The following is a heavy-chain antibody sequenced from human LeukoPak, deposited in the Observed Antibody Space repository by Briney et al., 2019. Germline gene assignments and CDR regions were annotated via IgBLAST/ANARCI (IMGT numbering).Heavy chain of an antibody. CDR1: GFTFSSYW. J-gene: IGHJ4*02. Sequence: GGSLRLSCVPSGFTFSSYWMSWVRQAPGKGLEWVAHIKQDGSEKYYVGSVKGRFIISRDNAKNSLYLQMNSLRAEDTAVYYCARAMEPYYDSNGCDYWGQGTPVTVSS. V-gene: IGHV3-7*01. D-gene: IGHD3-22*01. CDR3: ARAMEPYYDSNGCDY. CDR2: IKQDGSEK.